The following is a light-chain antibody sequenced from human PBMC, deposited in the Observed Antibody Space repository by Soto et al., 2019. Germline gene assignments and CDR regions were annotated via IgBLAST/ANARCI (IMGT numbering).Light chain of an antibody. Sequence: EILMTQSPATLSVSPGERATLSCRASQSVDSNLAWYQQKPGQAPRLLIYAASSRATGVPDRFSGGGSGTDFTLTISRLEPEDFAVYYCQQCGSSPWTFGQGTKVDIK. V-gene: IGKV3-20*01. CDR2: AAS. J-gene: IGKJ1*01. CDR1: QSVDSN. CDR3: QQCGSSPWT.